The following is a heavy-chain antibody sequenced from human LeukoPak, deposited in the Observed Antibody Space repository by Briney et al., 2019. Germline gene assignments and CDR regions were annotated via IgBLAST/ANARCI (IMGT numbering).Heavy chain of an antibody. J-gene: IGHJ4*02. D-gene: IGHD3-10*01. CDR3: VIGGTYGSGS. Sequence: GGSLRLSCAAPGFTFATTWMHWVRHAPGKGLVWVSLINNDGSSTNYADSVKGRFTISRDNAKNTLYLQMKSLRAEDTAVYYCVIGGTYGSGSWGQGTLVTVSS. CDR1: GFTFATTW. V-gene: IGHV3-74*01. CDR2: INNDGSST.